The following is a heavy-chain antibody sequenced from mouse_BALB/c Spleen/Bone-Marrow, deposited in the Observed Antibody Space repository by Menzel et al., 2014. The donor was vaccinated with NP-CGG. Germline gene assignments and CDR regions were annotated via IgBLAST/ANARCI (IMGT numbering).Heavy chain of an antibody. V-gene: IGHV5-6-4*01. Sequence: EVKLVESGGGLVKPGGSLKLSCAASGFTFSSYTMSWVRQTPEKRLEWVATISSGGSYTYYPDSVKGRFTISRDNAKNTLYLQMSSLKSEDTAMYYCTRGDGYEGYYYAMDYWGQGTSVTVSS. CDR3: TRGDGYEGYYYAMDY. CDR2: ISSGGSYT. J-gene: IGHJ4*01. D-gene: IGHD2-2*01. CDR1: GFTFSSYT.